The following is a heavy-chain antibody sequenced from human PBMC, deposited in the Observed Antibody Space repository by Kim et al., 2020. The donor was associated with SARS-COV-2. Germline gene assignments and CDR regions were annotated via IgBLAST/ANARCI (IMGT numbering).Heavy chain of an antibody. CDR1: GFTFSSYW. D-gene: IGHD5-12*01. CDR2: IKQDGSEK. V-gene: IGHV3-7*01. Sequence: GGSLRLSCAASGFTFSSYWMSWVRQAPGKGLEWVANIKQDGSEKYYVDSVKGRFTISRDNAKNSLYLQMNSLRAEDTAVYYCAREGWAGWLRPTNPYYYYGMDVWGQGTTVTVSS. CDR3: AREGWAGWLRPTNPYYYYGMDV. J-gene: IGHJ6*02.